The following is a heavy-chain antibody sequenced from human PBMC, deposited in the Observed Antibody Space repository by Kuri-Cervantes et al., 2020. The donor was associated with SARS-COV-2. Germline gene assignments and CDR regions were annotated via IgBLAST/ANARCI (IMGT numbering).Heavy chain of an antibody. CDR2: ISYDGSSE. D-gene: IGHD2-21*01. CDR1: GFTFSSCA. V-gene: IGHV3-30*04. CDR3: AKDRVGVQDS. J-gene: IGHJ4*02. Sequence: GESLKISCAASGFTFSSCAMHWVRLAPGKGLEWVASISYDGSSEYYADSVRGRFTVSRDNSKNTLYLRVNSLRADDTAVYYCAKDRVGVQDSRGQGTQVTVSS.